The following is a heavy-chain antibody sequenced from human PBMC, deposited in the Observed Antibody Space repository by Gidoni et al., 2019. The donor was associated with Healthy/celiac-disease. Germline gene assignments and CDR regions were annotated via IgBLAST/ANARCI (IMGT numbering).Heavy chain of an antibody. D-gene: IGHD7-27*01. Sequence: QVTLRESGPALVKPTPTVTLTRTSSGFALSTSGMCVSWLRQPPGKALEWLALIDWDDAKYYSTSLKTRLTISKDTSTNPVVLTMTNMDPVDTATYYCARALGIGDAFDIWGQGTMVTVSS. CDR1: GFALSTSGMC. J-gene: IGHJ3*02. V-gene: IGHV2-70*01. CDR3: ARALGIGDAFDI. CDR2: IDWDDAK.